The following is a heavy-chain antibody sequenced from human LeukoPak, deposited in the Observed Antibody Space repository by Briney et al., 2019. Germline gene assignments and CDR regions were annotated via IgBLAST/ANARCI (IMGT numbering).Heavy chain of an antibody. V-gene: IGHV4-59*12. CDR2: INYSGRT. CDR3: ARDLKFGQVRDY. CDR1: GGSISSYY. J-gene: IGHJ4*02. D-gene: IGHD3-10*01. Sequence: SETLSLTCTVSGGSISSYYWSWIRQPPGKGLEWIGYINYSGRTNYNPSLKSRVTISVDTSKNQFSLKLSSVAAADTAVYYCARDLKFGQVRDYWGQGTLVTVSS.